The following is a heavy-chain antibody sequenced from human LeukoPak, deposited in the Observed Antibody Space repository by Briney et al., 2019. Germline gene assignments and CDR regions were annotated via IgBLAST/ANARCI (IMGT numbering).Heavy chain of an antibody. D-gene: IGHD1-14*01. CDR3: ARDMTGSYYYYMDV. Sequence: SETLSLTCTVSGGSISSSSYYWGWIRQPPGKGLEWIGSTYYSGSTYYNPSLKSRVTISVDTSKNQFSLKLSSVTAADTAVYYCARDMTGSYYYYMDVWGKGTTVTVSS. J-gene: IGHJ6*03. V-gene: IGHV4-39*07. CDR1: GGSISSSSYY. CDR2: TYYSGST.